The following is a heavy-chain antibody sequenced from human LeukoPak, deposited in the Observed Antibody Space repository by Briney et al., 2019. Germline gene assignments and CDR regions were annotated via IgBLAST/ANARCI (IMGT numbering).Heavy chain of an antibody. Sequence: SETLSLTCAVSGGSISSGSYSWSWVRQPPGKGLEWIGYIYHSGSTSYNPSLKSRVTISIDRSKNQVSLKLNSVTAADTAVYYCARAGLRGDFDYWGQGTLVTVSS. J-gene: IGHJ4*02. CDR3: ARAGLRGDFDY. CDR1: GGSISSGSYS. D-gene: IGHD3-16*01. CDR2: IYHSGST. V-gene: IGHV4-30-2*01.